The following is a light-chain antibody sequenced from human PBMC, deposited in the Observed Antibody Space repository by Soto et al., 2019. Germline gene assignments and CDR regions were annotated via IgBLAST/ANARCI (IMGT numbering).Light chain of an antibody. CDR3: QYYSSYSPT. J-gene: IGKJ3*01. Sequence: DIQMTQSPSTLSASVGDRVTITCRASQSISSWLAWYQQKSGKAPKLLIHDVSSLESGVPSRFSGSGSGTEFTLTISSLQPDDFATYYCQYYSSYSPTFGPGTTVDIK. CDR1: QSISSW. V-gene: IGKV1-5*01. CDR2: DVS.